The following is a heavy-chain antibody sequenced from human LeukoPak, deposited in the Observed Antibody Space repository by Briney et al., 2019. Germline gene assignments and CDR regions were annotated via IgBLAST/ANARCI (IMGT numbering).Heavy chain of an antibody. V-gene: IGHV3-23*01. CDR1: GFTFSNYA. Sequence: GGSLRLSCAASGFTFSNYAMSWVRQTPGKGLEWVSAISGSDGSTYYADSVKGRFTISRDNAKNSLHLQMNGLRTEDTAVYYCARDWNWDDWYFDLWGRGTLVTVSS. J-gene: IGHJ2*01. D-gene: IGHD1-7*01. CDR3: ARDWNWDDWYFDL. CDR2: ISGSDGST.